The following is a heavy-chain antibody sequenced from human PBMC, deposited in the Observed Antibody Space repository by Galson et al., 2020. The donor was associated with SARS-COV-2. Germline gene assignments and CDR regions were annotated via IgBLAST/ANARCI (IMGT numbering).Heavy chain of an antibody. CDR3: ARNKFYYGMDV. CDR1: GGSFRGYY. V-gene: IGHV4-34*01. Sequence: SQTLSLTCAVYGGSFRGYYWSWIRQPPGKGLEWIGEIKHSGSTNNNPSHKSRVTMSVDMSKNQFSLKLRSVTAADTAVYYCARNKFYYGMDVWGLGTTVTVSS. J-gene: IGHJ6*02. CDR2: IKHSGST.